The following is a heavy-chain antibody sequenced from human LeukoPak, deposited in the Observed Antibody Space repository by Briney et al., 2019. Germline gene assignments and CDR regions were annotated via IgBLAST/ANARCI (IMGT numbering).Heavy chain of an antibody. V-gene: IGHV3-23*01. CDR3: AKVRVGTSDCFDY. CDR1: GFTFSSYA. D-gene: IGHD5-12*01. J-gene: IGHJ4*02. CDR2: MSGSSGST. Sequence: GGSLRLPCAASGFTFSSYAMSWVRQAPGKGLEWVSAMSGSSGSTYYADSVKGRFTISRDNSKNTLYLQMNSLRAEDSALYYCAKVRVGTSDCFDYWGQGTLVTVSS.